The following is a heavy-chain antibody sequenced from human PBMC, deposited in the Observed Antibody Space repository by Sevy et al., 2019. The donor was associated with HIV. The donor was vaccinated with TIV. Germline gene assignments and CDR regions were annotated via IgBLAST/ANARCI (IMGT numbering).Heavy chain of an antibody. CDR1: GFTLSDYY. V-gene: IGHV3-11*01. CDR3: TRDHVKDGDLGDYYYYAMDV. CDR2: ISSNSDTI. Sequence: GVSLRLSCAASGFTLSDYYMSWIRQAPGKGLQWISYISSNSDTIYYADSVKGRFTISRDNAKNSLYLQMSSLRAEDTAGYYCTRDHVKDGDLGDYYYYAMDVWGQGTTVTVSS. D-gene: IGHD4-17*01. J-gene: IGHJ6*02.